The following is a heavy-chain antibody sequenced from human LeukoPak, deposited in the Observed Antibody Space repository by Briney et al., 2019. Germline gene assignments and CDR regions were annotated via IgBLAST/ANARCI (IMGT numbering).Heavy chain of an antibody. D-gene: IGHD6-19*01. CDR3: AKRGSSLSFDY. Sequence: GGSLRLSCAASGFTFSSYSMSWVRQAPGKGLEWVSAITGGGTNTAYADSVKGRFTISRDNSKNTLYLQMNSLRAEDTAMYYCAKRGSSLSFDYWGQGSLVTVSS. V-gene: IGHV3-23*01. CDR1: GFTFSSYS. J-gene: IGHJ4*02. CDR2: ITGGGTNT.